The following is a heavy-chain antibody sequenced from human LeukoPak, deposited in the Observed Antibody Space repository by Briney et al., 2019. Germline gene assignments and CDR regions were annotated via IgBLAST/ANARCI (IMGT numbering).Heavy chain of an antibody. D-gene: IGHD2/OR15-2a*01. CDR3: ARHTSTYYRFHY. J-gene: IGHJ4*02. V-gene: IGHV4-59*08. Sequence: SETLSLSCAVSGGSISSSNWSWIRQPPGKGLEWIGYIHYSGSTNYNPSLKSRVTISVDTSKNQFSLKVSSVTAADTAVYYFARHTSTYYRFHYWGQGTLVSVSS. CDR2: IHYSGST. CDR1: GGSISSSN.